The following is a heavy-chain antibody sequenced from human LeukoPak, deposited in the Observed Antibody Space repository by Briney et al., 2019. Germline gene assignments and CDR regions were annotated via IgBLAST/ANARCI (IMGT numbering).Heavy chain of an antibody. CDR2: IGDSGGSS. Sequence: GGSLRLSCAASGFTFSSYTMSWVRQAPGKGLEWVSSIGDSGGSSYYADSVKGRFTISRDNSRNTLYLQMNSLRAEDTAVYYCAKDFVRRFDPWGQETLVTVSS. V-gene: IGHV3-23*01. CDR3: AKDFVRRFDP. CDR1: GFTFSSYT. J-gene: IGHJ5*02.